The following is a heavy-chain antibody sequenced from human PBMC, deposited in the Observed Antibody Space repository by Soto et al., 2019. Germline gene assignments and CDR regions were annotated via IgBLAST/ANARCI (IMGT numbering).Heavy chain of an antibody. CDR2: ISYDGSNK. J-gene: IGHJ5*02. V-gene: IGHV3-30*18. D-gene: IGHD6-13*01. Sequence: GSLRLSCAASGFTFSSYGMHWVRQAPGKGLEWVAVISYDGSNKYYADSVKGRFTISRDNSKNTLYLQMNSLRAEDTAVYYCAKVPIQYSSSSDNWFDPWGQGTLVTVSS. CDR3: AKVPIQYSSSSDNWFDP. CDR1: GFTFSSYG.